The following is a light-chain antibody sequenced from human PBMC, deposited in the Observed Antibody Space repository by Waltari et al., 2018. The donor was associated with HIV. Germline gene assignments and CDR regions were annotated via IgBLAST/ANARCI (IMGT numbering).Light chain of an antibody. CDR2: EVS. J-gene: IGLJ2*01. CDR1: SSDVWSYHL. CDR3: CSYASTTDTYVV. Sequence: QSALTQPASVSGSPGQSLTISCTGTSSDVWSYHLVSWYQQHPGKAPKLIIYEVSKRPSGVSNRFSGSKSGSTASLTISGLQPEDEADYCCCSYASTTDTYVVFGGGTKLTVL. V-gene: IGLV2-23*02.